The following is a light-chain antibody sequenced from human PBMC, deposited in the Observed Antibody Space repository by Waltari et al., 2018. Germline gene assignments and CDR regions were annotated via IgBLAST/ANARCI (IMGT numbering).Light chain of an antibody. J-gene: IGLJ3*02. CDR1: SGRLSSTPY. V-gene: IGLV8-61*01. CDR3: LLYMGSGIWV. Sequence: QTVVIQHPSLYVAPVGTVTLTCPSVSGRLSSTPYARRYQQRPGQTPRTLVYKANIRSSGVPDRFSGSVLGNKAVLIITGAQAEDESTYYCLLYMGSGIWVFGGGTKLTVL. CDR2: KAN.